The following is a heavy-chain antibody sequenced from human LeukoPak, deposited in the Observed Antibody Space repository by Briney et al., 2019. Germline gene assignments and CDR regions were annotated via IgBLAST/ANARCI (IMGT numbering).Heavy chain of an antibody. J-gene: IGHJ5*02. CDR1: GFSFSSYT. CDR3: ARSYSSSSVGWFDP. V-gene: IGHV3-30*04. CDR2: ISYDGSNK. D-gene: IGHD6-6*01. Sequence: GGSLRLSCSASGFSFSSYTMTWVRQAPGKGLEWVAVISYDGSNKYYADSVKGRFTISRDNSKNTLYLQMNSLRAEDTAVYYCARSYSSSSVGWFDPWGQGTLVTVSS.